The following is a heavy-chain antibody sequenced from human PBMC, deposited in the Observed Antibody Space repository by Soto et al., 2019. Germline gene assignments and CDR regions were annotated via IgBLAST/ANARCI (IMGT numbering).Heavy chain of an antibody. D-gene: IGHD6-6*01. J-gene: IGHJ4*02. V-gene: IGHV4-31*03. CDR2: IYYSGST. CDR1: GGSISSGGYY. CDR3: ARVWGIAARQGPLTFDY. Sequence: QLQLQESGPGLVKPSQTLSLTCTVYGGSISSGGYYWSWIRQHPGKGLEWIGYIYYSGSTYYNPSLKSRVTISVDTSKNQFSLKLSSVTAADTAVYYCARVWGIAARQGPLTFDYWGQGTLVTVSS.